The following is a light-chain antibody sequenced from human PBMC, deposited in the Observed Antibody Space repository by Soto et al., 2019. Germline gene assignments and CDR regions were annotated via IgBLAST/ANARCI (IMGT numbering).Light chain of an antibody. J-gene: IGKJ5*01. V-gene: IGKV1-33*01. CDR3: HQYESLPLT. Sequence: DIQMHQSPSSLSASVGDSVTITGQASQDINKNLIWYQQKPGKATKLLIYDASDLETGVPSRFSGSGSGTGFTFTISSLQPEDFATYYCHQYESLPLTFGQGPRWRL. CDR2: DAS. CDR1: QDINKN.